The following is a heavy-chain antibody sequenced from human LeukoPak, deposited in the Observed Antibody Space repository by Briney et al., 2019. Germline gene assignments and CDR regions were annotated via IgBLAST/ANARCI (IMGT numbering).Heavy chain of an antibody. Sequence: ASVKVSCKASGGTFSSYAISWVRQAPGQGLEWMGRIIPILGIANYAQKFQGRVTITADKSTSTAYMELSSLRSEDTAVYYCARAPYYYDSSGYENYRGQGTLVTVSS. J-gene: IGHJ4*02. V-gene: IGHV1-69*04. CDR1: GGTFSSYA. D-gene: IGHD3-22*01. CDR2: IIPILGIA. CDR3: ARAPYYYDSSGYENY.